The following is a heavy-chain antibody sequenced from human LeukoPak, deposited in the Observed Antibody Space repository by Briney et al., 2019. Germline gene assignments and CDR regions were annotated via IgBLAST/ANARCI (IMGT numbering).Heavy chain of an antibody. CDR3: ARGPPLRGDFDY. CDR2: VNDGGRT. Sequence: PSETLSLTCVVNGGSFGGYYWTWIRQPPGKGLEWIGEVNDGGRTNYNASLKSRVTMSVDTSRNQISPKVTSVTAADTGVYYCARGPPLRGDFDYWGQGTLVTVSS. V-gene: IGHV4-34*01. J-gene: IGHJ4*02. CDR1: GGSFGGYY.